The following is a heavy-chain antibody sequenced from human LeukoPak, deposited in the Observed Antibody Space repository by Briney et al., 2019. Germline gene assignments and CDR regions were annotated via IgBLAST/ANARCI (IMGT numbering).Heavy chain of an antibody. Sequence: ASVKVSCKASGYTFTGNYMHWVRQAPGQGLEWMGWINPNSGGTNYAQKFQGRVTMTRDTSISTAYMELSRLRSDDTAVYYCARGVTRLVTTPFGVWGQGTLVTVSS. D-gene: IGHD4-17*01. J-gene: IGHJ4*02. V-gene: IGHV1-2*02. CDR1: GYTFTGNY. CDR3: ARGVTRLVTTPFGV. CDR2: INPNSGGT.